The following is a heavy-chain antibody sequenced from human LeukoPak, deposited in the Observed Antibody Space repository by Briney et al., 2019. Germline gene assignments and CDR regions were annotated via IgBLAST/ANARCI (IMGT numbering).Heavy chain of an antibody. CDR3: ARALNPLPGTYYFDY. Sequence: SETLSLTCSVSGGSVSGFYWNWIRRSPGKGLEWIGRIYISGSTNYNSSLQSRVTMSVDTSKNQFSLKLTSVTAADTAVYYCARALNPLPGTYYFDYWGQGTLVTVSS. J-gene: IGHJ4*02. CDR1: GGSVSGFY. V-gene: IGHV4-4*07. D-gene: IGHD2-15*01. CDR2: IYISGST.